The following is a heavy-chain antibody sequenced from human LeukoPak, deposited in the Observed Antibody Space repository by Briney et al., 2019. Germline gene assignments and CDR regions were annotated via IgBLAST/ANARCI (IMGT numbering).Heavy chain of an antibody. CDR1: GFTFSRYA. Sequence: GGSLRLSCAASGFTFSRYAMHWVRQAPGKGLEWVAVTSNDGNNKYYGDSVKGRFTISRDNSKNTLYLQMNSLRAEDTAVYYCAKGLAYNYDSSAYFLDYWGQGTLVTVSS. J-gene: IGHJ4*02. CDR3: AKGLAYNYDSSAYFLDY. D-gene: IGHD3-22*01. V-gene: IGHV3-30*04. CDR2: TSNDGNNK.